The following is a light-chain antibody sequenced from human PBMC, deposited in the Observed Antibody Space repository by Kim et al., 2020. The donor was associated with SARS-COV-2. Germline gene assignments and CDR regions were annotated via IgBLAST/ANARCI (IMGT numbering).Light chain of an antibody. CDR3: NSRDSSGNHVV. CDR2: GKN. V-gene: IGLV3-19*01. CDR1: SLRSYY. J-gene: IGLJ2*01. Sequence: ALGQTVRITCHGDSLRSYYASWYQQKPGQATVLVIYGKNNRPSGIPDRFSGSSSGNTASLTNTGAQAEDEADYYCNSRDSSGNHVVFGGGTQLT.